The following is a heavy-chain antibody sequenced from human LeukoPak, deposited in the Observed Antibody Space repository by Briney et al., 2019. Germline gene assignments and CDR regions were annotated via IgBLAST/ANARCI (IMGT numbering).Heavy chain of an antibody. CDR2: MSGSGDTT. Sequence: GGSLRLSCAASGFTFGTHAMTWVRQAPGKGLEWVSGMSGSGDTTYYADSVKGRFTISRDNSKNTLFLQMNSLRAEGTAVYYCAKLAGISGWYVYYFDYWGQGTLVTVSS. J-gene: IGHJ4*02. V-gene: IGHV3-23*01. CDR1: GFTFGTHA. D-gene: IGHD6-19*01. CDR3: AKLAGISGWYVYYFDY.